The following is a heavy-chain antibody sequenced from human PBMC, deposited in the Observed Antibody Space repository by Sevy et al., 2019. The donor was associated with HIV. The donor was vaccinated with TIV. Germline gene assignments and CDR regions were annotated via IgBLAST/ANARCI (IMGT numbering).Heavy chain of an antibody. V-gene: IGHV3-74*01. CDR1: GFTFSSYW. CDR3: ARGLSGYDRYYYYYYMDV. CDR2: INSDGSST. Sequence: GGSLRLSCAASGFTFSSYWMHWVRQAPGKGLVWVSRINSDGSSTNYADSVKGRFTISRDNAKNTLYLQMNSLRAEDTAVYYCARGLSGYDRYYYYYYMDVWGKGTTVTVSS. D-gene: IGHD5-12*01. J-gene: IGHJ6*03.